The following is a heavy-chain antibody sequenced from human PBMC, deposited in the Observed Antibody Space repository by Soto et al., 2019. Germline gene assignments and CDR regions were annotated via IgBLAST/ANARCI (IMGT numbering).Heavy chain of an antibody. CDR1: GFTSSRVS. J-gene: IGHJ4*02. V-gene: IGHV3-23*01. CDR2: FSGGRDTT. D-gene: IGHD2-21*01. Sequence: PGGSLRLSCEASGFTSSRVSMSWVRQAPGQRLEWVATFSGGRDTTWHADSVKGRFTVSRDSSKNTLSLQMNSLRPEDTALYYCAKATSATCTGSICYSFDYWGQGTLVTVSS. CDR3: AKATSATCTGSICYSFDY.